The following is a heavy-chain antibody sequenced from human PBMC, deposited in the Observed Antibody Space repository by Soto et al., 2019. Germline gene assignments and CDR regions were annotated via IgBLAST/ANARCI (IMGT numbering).Heavy chain of an antibody. CDR1: GYSSNSYW. CDR2: IDPSDSHI. D-gene: IGHD3-3*01. CDR3: ESHNTNYDYYDMAV. Sequence: GESLKISCKASGYSSNSYWINWVRQMPGKGLGWMGRIDPSDSHITYSPSFRGHVTISADKSISTAYLQWSSLKASDTAMYYCESHNTNYDYYDMAVWGPGTTVTVSS. J-gene: IGHJ6*02. V-gene: IGHV5-10-1*01.